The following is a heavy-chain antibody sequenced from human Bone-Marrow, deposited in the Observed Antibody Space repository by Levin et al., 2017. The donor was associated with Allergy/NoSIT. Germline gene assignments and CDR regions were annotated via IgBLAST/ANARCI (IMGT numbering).Heavy chain of an antibody. V-gene: IGHV3-9*01. CDR3: AKGSSSLYSYFDS. Sequence: LSLTCAASGFTFDDCVMHWVRQVPGKGLEWVSSITWNSNSIDYGDSVKGRFTISRDNAKNFLYLHMNSLNVEDTAVYYCAKGSSSLYSYFDSWGQGTLVIVSS. CDR1: GFTFDDCV. D-gene: IGHD6-13*01. J-gene: IGHJ4*02. CDR2: ITWNSNSI.